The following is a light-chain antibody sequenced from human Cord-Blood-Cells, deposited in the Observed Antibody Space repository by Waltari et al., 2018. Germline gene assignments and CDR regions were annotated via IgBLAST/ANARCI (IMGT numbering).Light chain of an antibody. Sequence: IVMTPSPATLSVSPGASATLSCRASQGVSSNLAWYQQKPGQAPRLLIYGASTRATGIPARFSGSGSGTEFTLTISSLQSEDFAVYYCQQYNNWPLTFGPGTKVDIK. CDR2: GAS. CDR3: QQYNNWPLT. V-gene: IGKV3-15*01. CDR1: QGVSSN. J-gene: IGKJ3*01.